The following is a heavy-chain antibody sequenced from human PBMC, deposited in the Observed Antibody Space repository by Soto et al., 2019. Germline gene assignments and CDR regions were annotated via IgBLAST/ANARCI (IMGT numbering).Heavy chain of an antibody. Sequence: KTSETLSLTCSVSGDSISSSSQYWGWIRQPPGKGLEWIGSIHYSGTSYYNPSLKSRVTIFVDTSKNQLSLKMSSVTAADTAVYYCARHGIAGSSIPWGQGTLVTVST. CDR2: IHYSGTS. D-gene: IGHD2-21*01. V-gene: IGHV4-39*01. CDR1: GDSISSSSQY. J-gene: IGHJ5*02. CDR3: ARHGIAGSSIP.